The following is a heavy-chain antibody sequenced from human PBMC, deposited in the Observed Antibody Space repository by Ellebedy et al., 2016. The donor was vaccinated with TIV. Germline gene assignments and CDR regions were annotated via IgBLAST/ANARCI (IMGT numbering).Heavy chain of an antibody. Sequence: GESLKISCAASGFTFSTNAMGWVRQSPERGLEWIAAISADGTRTYYADYVKCRFIISRDNSRNTLYLQMSSLRAEDTALYYSTKHRPSASMYVWGQGTMVTVSS. V-gene: IGHV3-23*01. CDR2: ISADGTRT. D-gene: IGHD6-25*01. J-gene: IGHJ6*02. CDR3: TKHRPSASMYV. CDR1: GFTFSTNA.